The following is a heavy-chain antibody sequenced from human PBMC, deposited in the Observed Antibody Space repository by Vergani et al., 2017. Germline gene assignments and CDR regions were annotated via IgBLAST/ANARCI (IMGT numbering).Heavy chain of an antibody. V-gene: IGHV4-34*01. CDR2: ITHSGST. J-gene: IGHJ3*02. Sequence: QVQLQQWGAGLLKPSETLSLTCAASGGSFSGYYWSWIRQPPGKGLEWIGEITHSGSTKYNPSLKSGVTISVDTSKNHFSLKLSSVTAADTAVYYCARGQDYDIVTGYYDAFDIWGQGTMVTVSS. D-gene: IGHD3-9*01. CDR3: ARGQDYDIVTGYYDAFDI. CDR1: GGSFSGYY.